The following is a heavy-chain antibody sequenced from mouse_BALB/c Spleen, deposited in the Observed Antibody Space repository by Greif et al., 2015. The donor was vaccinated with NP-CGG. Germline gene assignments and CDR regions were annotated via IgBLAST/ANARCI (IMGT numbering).Heavy chain of an antibody. V-gene: IGHV1-84*02. J-gene: IGHJ4*01. D-gene: IGHD4-1*01. CDR3: ARRTGTEAMDY. Sequence: VQLQQSGPELVKPGASVKISCKASGSTVTDYYLHWVKQKPGQGLEWIGWIYPGSGNTKYNEHFKGKAPLTVDTSSSTVYMQLSSLTSEDTAVYFCARRTGTEAMDYWGQGTSVTVSS. CDR1: GSTVTDYY. CDR2: IYPGSGNT.